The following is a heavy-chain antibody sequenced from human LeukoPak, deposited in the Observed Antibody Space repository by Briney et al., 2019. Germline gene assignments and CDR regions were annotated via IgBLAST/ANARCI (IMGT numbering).Heavy chain of an antibody. CDR2: FYRGDST. V-gene: IGHV3-53*01. CDR1: GFTVSSSY. Sequence: GGSLRLSCAASGFTVSSSYMYWVRQAPGKGLEWVSFFYRGDSTYYAESVRGRFTISRDNSKNTLYLLMNSLIPEDTAVYYCAREVVSSPSYFASWGQGTLVTVSS. D-gene: IGHD2-15*01. J-gene: IGHJ4*02. CDR3: AREVVSSPSYFAS.